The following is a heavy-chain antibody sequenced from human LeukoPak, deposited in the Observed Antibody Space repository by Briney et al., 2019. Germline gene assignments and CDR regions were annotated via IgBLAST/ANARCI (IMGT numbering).Heavy chain of an antibody. D-gene: IGHD6-6*01. Sequence: GGSLRLSCVASGFTVSSNYMTWVRQAPGKGLEWVSVIYAGGRTHYADSVKGRFTISRDNSKDTLYLQMNNLRAGDTAVYYCARGRLAASTHAIDCWGQGTLVTVSS. CDR2: IYAGGRT. J-gene: IGHJ4*02. V-gene: IGHV3-53*01. CDR3: ARGRLAASTHAIDC. CDR1: GFTVSSNY.